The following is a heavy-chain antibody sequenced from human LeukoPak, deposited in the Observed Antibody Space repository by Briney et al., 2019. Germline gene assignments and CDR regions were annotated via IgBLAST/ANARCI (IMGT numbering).Heavy chain of an antibody. CDR1: EFSVGSNY. J-gene: IGHJ4*02. CDR3: ARGSLDSGSYYAGY. CDR2: IYSGGST. D-gene: IGHD3-10*01. Sequence: GGSLRLSCGASEFSVGSNYVTWVRQAPGKGLEWVSLIYSGGSTYYADSVKGRFTISRDNAKNSLYLQMNSLRAEDTAVYYCARGSLDSGSYYAGYWGQGTLVTVSS. V-gene: IGHV3-66*01.